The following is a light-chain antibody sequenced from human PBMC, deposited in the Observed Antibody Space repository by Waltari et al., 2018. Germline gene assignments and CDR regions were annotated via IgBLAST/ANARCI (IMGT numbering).Light chain of an antibody. Sequence: DIQMTQSPSSLPVSVGDRVTITCQASQDINHYLNWYQQKSGEAPKLLIYETSNLQTGVPPRFSGSGSGTDFTFTISSLQPEDIAVYHCQQHDNFPYTFGQGTKLEI. CDR3: QQHDNFPYT. J-gene: IGKJ2*01. CDR1: QDINHY. CDR2: ETS. V-gene: IGKV1-33*01.